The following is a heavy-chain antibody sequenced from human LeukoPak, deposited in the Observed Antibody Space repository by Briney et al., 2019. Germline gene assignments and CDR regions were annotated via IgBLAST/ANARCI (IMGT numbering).Heavy chain of an antibody. CDR1: GGSFSGYY. CDR2: INHSGST. CDR3: ARLGYSYVSAHFDC. Sequence: SETLSLTCAVYGGSFSGYYWSWIRQPPGKGLEWIGEINHSGSTNYNPSLKSRVTISVDTSKNQFSLKLSSVTAADTAVYYCARLGYSYVSAHFDCWGQGTLVTVSS. D-gene: IGHD5-18*01. V-gene: IGHV4-34*01. J-gene: IGHJ4*02.